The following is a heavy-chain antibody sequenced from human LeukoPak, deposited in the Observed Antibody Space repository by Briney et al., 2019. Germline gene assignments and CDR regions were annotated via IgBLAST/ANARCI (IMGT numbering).Heavy chain of an antibody. CDR1: GFTFSNNG. Sequence: PGGSLRLSCAASGFTFSNNGMHWVRQAPGKGLEWVAVTSYDGSNIFYVDSVKGRFTIHRDNSKNTLYLDMNSLRAEDTAVYCCAKDVGTTSLYNWFDPWGQGTLVTVSS. J-gene: IGHJ5*02. CDR2: TSYDGSNI. CDR3: AKDVGTTSLYNWFDP. V-gene: IGHV3-33*06. D-gene: IGHD2/OR15-2a*01.